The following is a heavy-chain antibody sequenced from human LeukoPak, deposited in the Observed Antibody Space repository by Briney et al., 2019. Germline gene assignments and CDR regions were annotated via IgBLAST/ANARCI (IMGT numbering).Heavy chain of an antibody. V-gene: IGHV3-30-3*01. D-gene: IGHD1-26*01. Sequence: GGSLRLSCAASGFTFSSYAMHWVRQAPGKGLEWVAVISYDGSNEYYADSVKGRFTISRDNSKNTLYLQMNSLRAEDTAVYYCARDQSRVGATTGGGYYFDYWGQGTLVTVSS. CDR3: ARDQSRVGATTGGGYYFDY. J-gene: IGHJ4*02. CDR2: ISYDGSNE. CDR1: GFTFSSYA.